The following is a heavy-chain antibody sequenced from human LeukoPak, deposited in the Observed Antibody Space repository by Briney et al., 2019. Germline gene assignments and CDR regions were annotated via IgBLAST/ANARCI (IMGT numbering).Heavy chain of an antibody. Sequence: ASVTVSCKASGYTFTGYYMHWVRQAPGQGLEWMGWINPNSGGTNYAQDFHGRVTMTRDTSISTAYMELSRLRSDDTAVYYCATAGDSGNLAWGQGTLFTVSS. CDR2: INPNSGGT. CDR3: ATAGDSGNLA. V-gene: IGHV1-2*02. CDR1: GYTFTGYY. J-gene: IGHJ5*02. D-gene: IGHD1-26*01.